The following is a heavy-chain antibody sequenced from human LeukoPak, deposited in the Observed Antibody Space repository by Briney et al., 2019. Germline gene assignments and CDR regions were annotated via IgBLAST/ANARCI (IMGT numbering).Heavy chain of an antibody. Sequence: GGSLRLSCAASGFTFSSYAMSWVRQAPGKGLEWVSAISGSGGSTYYADSVKGRFTISRDNSKNTLYLQMNSLRAEDTAVYYCAKNAGYDFWSGCRTGGDAFDIWGQGTMVTVSS. D-gene: IGHD3-3*01. V-gene: IGHV3-23*01. CDR3: AKNAGYDFWSGCRTGGDAFDI. CDR2: ISGSGGST. CDR1: GFTFSSYA. J-gene: IGHJ3*02.